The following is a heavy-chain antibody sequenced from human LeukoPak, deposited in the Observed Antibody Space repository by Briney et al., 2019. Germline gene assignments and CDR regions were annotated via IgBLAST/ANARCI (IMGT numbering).Heavy chain of an antibody. D-gene: IGHD3-16*01. CDR3: ARETSQKGAHYMDV. V-gene: IGHV4-38-2*02. CDR1: GSSISSAYY. Sequence: SETLSLTCTVSGSSISSAYYWGWIRQPPGKGLEWIGSIYHSGSTYYSPSLKSRVTISVDTSKNQFSLKLSSVTAADTAVYYCARETSQKGAHYMDVWGKGTTVTISS. CDR2: IYHSGST. J-gene: IGHJ6*03.